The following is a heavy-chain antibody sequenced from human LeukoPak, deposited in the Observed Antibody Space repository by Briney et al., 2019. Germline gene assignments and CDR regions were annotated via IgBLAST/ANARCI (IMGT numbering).Heavy chain of an antibody. V-gene: IGHV1-18*01. CDR3: ARDQEYYDFWSGYYNGYYYYYGMDV. CDR1: GYTFTSYG. J-gene: IGHJ6*02. CDR2: ISAYNGST. Sequence: ASVKVSCKASGYTFTSYGISWVRQAPGQGLEWMGWISAYNGSTNYAQKLQGRVTMTTDTSTSTAYMELRSLRSDDTAVYYCARDQEYYDFWSGYYNGYYYYYGMDVWGQGTTVTVSS. D-gene: IGHD3-3*01.